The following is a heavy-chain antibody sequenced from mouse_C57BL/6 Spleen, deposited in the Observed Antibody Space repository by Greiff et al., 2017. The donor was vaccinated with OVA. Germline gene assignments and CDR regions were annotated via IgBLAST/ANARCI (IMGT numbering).Heavy chain of an antibody. V-gene: IGHV1-62-2*01. Sequence: QVQLQQSGAELVKPGASVKLSCQASGSPFTESTIHWVKQRSGQGLEWIGLFYPGSGSIKYNEKFKDKAPLTADKSSSTVYMELSKLTSEDSAVYFCERHIHITTVVATWGYYVYYWGKGTTLTVST. D-gene: IGHD1-1*01. CDR2: FYPGSGSI. CDR3: ERHIHITTVVATWGYYVYY. J-gene: IGHJ2*01. CDR1: GSPFTEST.